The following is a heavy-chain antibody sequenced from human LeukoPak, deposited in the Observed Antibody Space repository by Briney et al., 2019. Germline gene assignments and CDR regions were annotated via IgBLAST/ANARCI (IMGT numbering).Heavy chain of an antibody. CDR1: GLTFSSYW. CDR3: ARCSYGFAFDY. V-gene: IGHV3-74*01. J-gene: IGHJ4*02. Sequence: GGSLRLSCAASGLTFSSYWMPWVCQAPGKGLVWVSRINSDGSSTSYADSVKGRFTISRDNAKNTLYLQMNSLRAEDTAVYYCARCSYGFAFDYWGQGTLVTVSS. CDR2: INSDGSST. D-gene: IGHD5-18*01.